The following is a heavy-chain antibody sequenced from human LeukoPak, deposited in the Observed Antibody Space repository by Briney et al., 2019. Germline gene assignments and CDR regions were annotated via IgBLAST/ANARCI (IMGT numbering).Heavy chain of an antibody. CDR2: IIPIFGTA. CDR1: GGTFSSYA. J-gene: IGHJ6*03. D-gene: IGHD1/OR15-1a*01. Sequence: ASVKVSCKASGGTFSSYAISWVRQAPGQGLEWMGGIIPIFGTANYAQKFQGRVTITTDESTSTAYMELSSLRSEDTAVYYCASINSPTNYYYYMDVWGKGTTVTVSS. V-gene: IGHV1-69*05. CDR3: ASINSPTNYYYYMDV.